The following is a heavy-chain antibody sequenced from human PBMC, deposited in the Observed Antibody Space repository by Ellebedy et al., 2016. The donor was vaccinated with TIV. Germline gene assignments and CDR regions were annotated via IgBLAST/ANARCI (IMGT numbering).Heavy chain of an antibody. D-gene: IGHD4-17*01. CDR3: ARRGSYGDYAVQINNWFDS. CDR2: IYQDGSET. Sequence: GESLKISCAASGFSFRNYWMGWLRQAPGKGLEWVANIYQDGSETYYVDSVKGRFTISRDNAKNSLYLQMNSLRVDDTAVYFCARRGSYGDYAVQINNWFDSWGQGTLVTVFS. CDR1: GFSFRNYW. V-gene: IGHV3-7*01. J-gene: IGHJ5*01.